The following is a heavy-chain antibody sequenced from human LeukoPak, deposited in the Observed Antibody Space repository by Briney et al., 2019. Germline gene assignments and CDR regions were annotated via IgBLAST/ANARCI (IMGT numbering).Heavy chain of an antibody. CDR1: GFTFSSYA. J-gene: IGHJ4*02. CDR3: AKTLYDFWSGYYGPFDY. Sequence: GGSLRLSCAASGFTFSSYAMSWVRQAPGKGLEWVSAISGSGGSTYYADSVKGRFTISRDNSKNTLYPQMDSLRAEDTAVYYCAKTLYDFWSGYYGPFDYWGQGTLVTVSS. V-gene: IGHV3-23*01. CDR2: ISGSGGST. D-gene: IGHD3-3*01.